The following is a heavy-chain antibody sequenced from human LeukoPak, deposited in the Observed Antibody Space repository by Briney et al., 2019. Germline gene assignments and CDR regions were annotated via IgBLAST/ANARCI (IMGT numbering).Heavy chain of an antibody. CDR1: GGSISGYY. CDR3: ARVVCRGNTCYSDFDS. Sequence: SETLSLTCAVYGGSISGYYWSWIRQPPGKGLEWIGEIYQSGSTNYNPSLKSRLTISVDTSKNQFSLKLTSVTAADTAVYYCARVVCRGNTCYSDFDSWGQGTPVTVSS. CDR2: IYQSGST. D-gene: IGHD2-15*01. V-gene: IGHV4-34*01. J-gene: IGHJ4*02.